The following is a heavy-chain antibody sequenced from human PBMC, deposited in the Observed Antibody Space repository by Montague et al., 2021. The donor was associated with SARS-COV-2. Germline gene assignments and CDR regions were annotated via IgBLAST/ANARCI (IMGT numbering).Heavy chain of an antibody. Sequence: SETLSLTCTVSGGSISSSSYYWGWIRQPPGKGLEWIGSIYYSGSTYYNPSLKSRVTISVDTSKNQFSLKLSSVTAADTAVYYCARLGSGSHYTLDYWGQGTMVTVSS. D-gene: IGHD3-10*01. CDR1: GGSISSSSYY. V-gene: IGHV4-39*01. CDR3: ARLGSGSHYTLDY. CDR2: IYYSGST. J-gene: IGHJ4*02.